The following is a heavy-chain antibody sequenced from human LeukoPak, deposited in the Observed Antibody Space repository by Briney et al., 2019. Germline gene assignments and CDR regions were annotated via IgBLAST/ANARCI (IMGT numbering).Heavy chain of an antibody. Sequence: GGSLRLSCAASGFTVSSNYMSWVRQAPGKGLEWVSVIYSGGSTYYADSVKGRFAISRDNSKNTLYLQMNSLRAEDTAVYYCARIGVITMIEGGAFDIWGQGTMVTVSS. CDR2: IYSGGST. CDR3: ARIGVITMIEGGAFDI. J-gene: IGHJ3*02. V-gene: IGHV3-53*01. CDR1: GFTVSSNY. D-gene: IGHD3-22*01.